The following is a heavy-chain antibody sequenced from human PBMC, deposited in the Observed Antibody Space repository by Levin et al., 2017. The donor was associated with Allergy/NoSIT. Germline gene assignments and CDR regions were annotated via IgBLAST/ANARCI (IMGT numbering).Heavy chain of an antibody. D-gene: IGHD6-13*01. V-gene: IGHV4-39*01. Sequence: SETLSLTCTVSGGSISSSSYYWGWIRQPPGKGLEWIGSIYYSGSTYYNPSLKSRVTISVDTSKNQFSLKLSSVTAADTAVYCCARHVMIAAGGTPPDLCDPGGQGTLVTVSS. J-gene: IGHJ5*02. CDR3: ARHVMIAAGGTPPDLCDP. CDR2: IYYSGST. CDR1: GGSISSSSYY.